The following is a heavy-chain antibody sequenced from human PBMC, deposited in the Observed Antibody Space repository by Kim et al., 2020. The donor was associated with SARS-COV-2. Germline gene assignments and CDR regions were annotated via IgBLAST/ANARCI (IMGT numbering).Heavy chain of an antibody. D-gene: IGHD5-12*01. J-gene: IGHJ4*02. V-gene: IGHV3-23*01. Sequence: GGSLRLSCAASGFTFSSYALSWVRQAPGKGLEWVSVISGTSISTYYADSVKGRFTISRDNSKNTLYLQMDSLRAEDTAVYFCAKHSGYDTRPASGNYLYYFDYWGQGTLVTVSS. CDR1: GFTFSSYA. CDR3: AKHSGYDTRPASGNYLYYFDY. CDR2: ISGTSIST.